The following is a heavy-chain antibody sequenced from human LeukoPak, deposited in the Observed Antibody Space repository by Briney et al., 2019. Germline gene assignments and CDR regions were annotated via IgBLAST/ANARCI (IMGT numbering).Heavy chain of an antibody. CDR2: INQDGSEK. CDR1: GFTFSSYS. Sequence: GGSLRLSCAASGFTFSSYSMNWVRQAPGKGLEWVANINQDGSEKYYVDSVRGRFTISRDNAENSLYLQMNSLRAEDTAVYYCARTWMYSNYFRGQGTLVTVSS. V-gene: IGHV3-7*03. J-gene: IGHJ4*02. D-gene: IGHD4-11*01. CDR3: ARTWMYSNYF.